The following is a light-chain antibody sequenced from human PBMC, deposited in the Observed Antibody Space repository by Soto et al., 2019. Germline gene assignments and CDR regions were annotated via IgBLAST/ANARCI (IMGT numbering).Light chain of an antibody. CDR1: QGISSW. Sequence: DIQMTQSPSSVSASVGDRVTITCRASQGISSWLARYQQKPGKAPKLLIYAASSLQSGVPSRFSGSGSGTDFTLTISSLQPEDFATYYCQHCHEYPYIFGQGTKVDIK. CDR2: AAS. CDR3: QHCHEYPYI. V-gene: IGKV1-12*01. J-gene: IGKJ2*01.